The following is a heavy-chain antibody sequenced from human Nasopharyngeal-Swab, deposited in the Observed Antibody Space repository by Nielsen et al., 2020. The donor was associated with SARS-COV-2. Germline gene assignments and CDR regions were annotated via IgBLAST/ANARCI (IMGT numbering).Heavy chain of an antibody. J-gene: IGHJ4*02. D-gene: IGHD5-18*01. CDR3: ARDLSQLWFLFDY. Sequence: WIRQPTGKGLEWVSSISSSSSYIYYADSVKGRFTISRDNAKNSLYLQMNSLRAEDTAVYYCARDLSQLWFLFDYWGQGTLVTVSS. CDR2: ISSSSSYI. V-gene: IGHV3-21*01.